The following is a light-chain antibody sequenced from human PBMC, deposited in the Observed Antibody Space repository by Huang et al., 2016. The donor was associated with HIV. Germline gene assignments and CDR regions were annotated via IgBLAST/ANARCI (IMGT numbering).Light chain of an antibody. CDR2: GAS. CDR3: QQYGSSLWT. J-gene: IGKJ1*01. Sequence: EIVLTQSPGTLSLSPGERATLSCRASQSVSSSYLAWYQQKPGQAPRPRIYGASSRATGIPDRFSGSGSGTDFTLTISRLEPEDFAVYYCQQYGSSLWTFGQGTKVEIK. V-gene: IGKV3-20*01. CDR1: QSVSSSY.